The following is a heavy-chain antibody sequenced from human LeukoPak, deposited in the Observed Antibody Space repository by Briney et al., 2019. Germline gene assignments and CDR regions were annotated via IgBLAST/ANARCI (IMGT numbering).Heavy chain of an antibody. J-gene: IGHJ4*02. CDR1: GFTFSSYA. V-gene: IGHV3-23*01. D-gene: IGHD6-13*01. CDR3: ARGPLIAAAGTW. CDR2: ISGNGDNR. Sequence: PGGSLRLSCAASGFTFSSYAMSWVRQAPGKGLEWVSAISGNGDNRYYADSVKGRFTIFRDSSKNTLYLQMNSLRAEDTAIYYCARGPLIAAAGTWWGQGTLVTVSS.